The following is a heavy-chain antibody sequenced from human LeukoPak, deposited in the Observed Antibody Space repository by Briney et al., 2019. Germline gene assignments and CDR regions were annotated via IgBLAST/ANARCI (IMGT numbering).Heavy chain of an antibody. Sequence: SETLSLTCTVSGGSISSYYWSWIRQPPGKGLEWIGYIYYSGSTNYNPSLKSRVTMSVDTSKNQFSLKLSSVTAADTAVYYCARAAVAGSPFDYWGQGTLVTVPS. D-gene: IGHD6-19*01. CDR1: GGSISSYY. CDR2: IYYSGST. V-gene: IGHV4-59*12. J-gene: IGHJ4*02. CDR3: ARAAVAGSPFDY.